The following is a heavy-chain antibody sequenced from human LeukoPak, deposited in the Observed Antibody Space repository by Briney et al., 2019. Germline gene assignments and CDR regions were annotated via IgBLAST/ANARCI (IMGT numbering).Heavy chain of an antibody. J-gene: IGHJ3*02. D-gene: IGHD3-10*01. CDR2: IYNGDNT. CDR3: AKDHYVSGRYDAFDI. Sequence: PGGSLRLSCAASRFTVTSNHMSWVRQAPGKGLEWVSVIYNGDNTNYADSVKGRFTISRDNAKNTLYLQMNSLRAEDTAVYYCAKDHYVSGRYDAFDIWGQGTMVTVSS. CDR1: RFTVTSNH. V-gene: IGHV3-53*01.